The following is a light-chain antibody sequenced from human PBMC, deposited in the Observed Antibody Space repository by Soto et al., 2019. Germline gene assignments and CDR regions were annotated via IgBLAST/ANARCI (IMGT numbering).Light chain of an antibody. CDR3: SSFTVTITVL. V-gene: IGLV2-14*01. CDR1: NSDVGGYDF. J-gene: IGLJ2*01. Sequence: QSALTQPASVSGSPGQSITISCIGTNSDVGGYDFVSWYQQHPGKAPKLLIYEVSNRPSGVSNRFSGSKSGNTASLTISGLQADDEADYYCSSFTVTITVLFGGGTKLTVL. CDR2: EVS.